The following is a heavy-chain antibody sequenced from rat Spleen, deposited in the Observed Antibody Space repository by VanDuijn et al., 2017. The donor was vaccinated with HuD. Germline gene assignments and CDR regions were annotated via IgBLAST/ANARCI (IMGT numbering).Heavy chain of an antibody. CDR1: GFTFSDYA. J-gene: IGHJ3*01. D-gene: IGHD1-4*01. CDR3: TSHGARVSRFAY. V-gene: IGHV5-22*01. Sequence: EVQLVESGGGLVQPGRSMKLSCAASGFTFSDYAMAWVRQSPKKGLEWVSSIDLDGGSTFYADSVKGRFSISRDNAENTVYLHMHSLRSEDTATYYCTSHGARVSRFAYWGQGTLVTVSS. CDR2: IDLDGGST.